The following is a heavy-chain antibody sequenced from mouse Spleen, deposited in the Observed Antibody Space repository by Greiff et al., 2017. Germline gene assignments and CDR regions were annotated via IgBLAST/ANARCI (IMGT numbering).Heavy chain of an antibody. V-gene: IGHV7-3*01. J-gene: IGHJ2*01. CDR1: GFTFTDYY. D-gene: IGHD4-1*01. CDR2: IRNKANGYTT. CDR3: ARANCDPFDY. Sequence: EVKLVESGGGLVQPGGSLSLSCAASGFTFTDYYMSWVRQPPGTALEWLGFIRNKANGYTTEYSASVKGRFTISRDNSQSILYLQMNTLRAYDSATYYCARANCDPFDYWGQGTTLTVSS.